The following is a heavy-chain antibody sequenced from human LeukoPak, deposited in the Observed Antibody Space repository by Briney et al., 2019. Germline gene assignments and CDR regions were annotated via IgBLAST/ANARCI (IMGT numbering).Heavy chain of an antibody. V-gene: IGHV3-72*01. CDR1: GFTFSDHY. CDR2: IRNKANGYTT. D-gene: IGHD5-24*01. Sequence: QTGGSLRLSCAASGFTFSDHYMDWVRQAPGKGLEWVGRIRNKANGYTTESAASVKGRFTISRDDSKNSLFLQMNSLNTEDTALYYCVRGRREGYNILDYWGQGTLVTVSS. J-gene: IGHJ4*02. CDR3: VRGRREGYNILDY.